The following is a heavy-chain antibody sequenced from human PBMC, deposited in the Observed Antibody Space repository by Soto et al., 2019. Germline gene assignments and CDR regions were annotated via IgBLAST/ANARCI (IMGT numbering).Heavy chain of an antibody. Sequence: SVKVSCKASGGTFSSYAISWVRQAPGQGLEWMGGIIPIFGTANYAQKFQGRVTITADESTSTAYMELSSLRSEDTAVYYCARGVRNVVVPAATSFRSRYYYYYMDVWGKGTTVTVSS. D-gene: IGHD2-2*01. CDR2: IIPIFGTA. CDR1: GGTFSSYA. J-gene: IGHJ6*03. CDR3: ARGVRNVVVPAATSFRSRYYYYYMDV. V-gene: IGHV1-69*13.